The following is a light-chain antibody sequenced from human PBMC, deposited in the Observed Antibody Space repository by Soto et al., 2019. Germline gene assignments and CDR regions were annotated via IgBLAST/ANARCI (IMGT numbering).Light chain of an antibody. V-gene: IGKV1-6*01. Sequence: AIQMTQSPSSLSASVGDRVTITRRASQGIRNDLGWYQKKPGKDPKILIYAASSLQSGVPSRFSGSGSGTDFNLTISRLQSEDFATYDCLQDYNYPWTFGQGTKVDIK. CDR1: QGIRND. CDR3: LQDYNYPWT. CDR2: AAS. J-gene: IGKJ1*01.